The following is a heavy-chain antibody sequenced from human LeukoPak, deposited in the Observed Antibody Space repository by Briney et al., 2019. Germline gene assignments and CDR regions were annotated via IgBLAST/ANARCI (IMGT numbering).Heavy chain of an antibody. Sequence: ASVKVSCKASGYTFTGYYMHWVRQAPGQGLEWMGWINPNSGGTNYAQKFQGRVTMTRDTSISTAYMELSRLRSDDTAVYYCARIRYFDWLSYDAFDIWGQGTMVTVSS. CDR1: GYTFTGYY. J-gene: IGHJ3*02. CDR2: INPNSGGT. V-gene: IGHV1-2*02. D-gene: IGHD3-9*01. CDR3: ARIRYFDWLSYDAFDI.